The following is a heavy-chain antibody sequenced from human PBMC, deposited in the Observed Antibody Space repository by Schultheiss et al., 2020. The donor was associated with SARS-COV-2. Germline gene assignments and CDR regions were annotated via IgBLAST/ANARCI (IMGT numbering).Heavy chain of an antibody. CDR3: AQLVPGPSDV. Sequence: GGSLRLSCAASGFTFSSYSMNWVRQAPGKGLEWVSSISGGSTYYADSMKGRFTISRDNAKNTLYLQMNSLRAEDTAVYYCAQLVPGPSDVWGKGTTVTVSS. D-gene: IGHD1-1*01. CDR1: GFTFSSYS. J-gene: IGHJ6*04. CDR2: ISGGST. V-gene: IGHV3-21*01.